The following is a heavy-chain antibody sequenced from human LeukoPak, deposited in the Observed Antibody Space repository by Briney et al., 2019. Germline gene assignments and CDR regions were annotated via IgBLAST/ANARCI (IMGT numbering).Heavy chain of an antibody. J-gene: IGHJ4*02. D-gene: IGHD6-13*01. Sequence: GASVKVSCKASGYTFTTHYMHWVRQAPGQGLEWMGWINPNSGGTNYAQKFQGWVTMTRDTSISTAYMELSRLRSDDTAVYYCARGNFGYSSSWYYYWGQGTLVTVSS. CDR2: INPNSGGT. V-gene: IGHV1-2*04. CDR1: GYTFTTHY. CDR3: ARGNFGYSSSWYYY.